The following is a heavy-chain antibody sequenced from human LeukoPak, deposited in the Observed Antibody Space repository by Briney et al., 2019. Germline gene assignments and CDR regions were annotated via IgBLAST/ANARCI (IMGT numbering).Heavy chain of an antibody. Sequence: GGSLRLSCAASGFTFSTYAMSWVRQTPGKGLEWVSSIAGSDAGTYYADSVKGRFIISRDNSKNTLSLQMNSLTAGDTAVYYCVRGPRYYDDSGFHYGVFDIWGQGTVVTVAS. J-gene: IGHJ3*02. V-gene: IGHV3-23*01. CDR1: GFTFSTYA. D-gene: IGHD3-16*01. CDR3: VRGPRYYDDSGFHYGVFDI. CDR2: IAGSDAGT.